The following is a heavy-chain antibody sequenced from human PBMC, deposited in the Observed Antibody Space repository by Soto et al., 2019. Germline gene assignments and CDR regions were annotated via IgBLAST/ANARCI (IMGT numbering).Heavy chain of an antibody. Sequence: PSETLSLTCAVSGYSISSGYYWGWIRQPPGKGLEWIGSIYHSGSTYYNPSLKSRVTISVDTSKNQFSLKLSSVTAADTAVYYCPRGPYTSSWYWRNWFDPWGQGTLVTVS. D-gene: IGHD6-13*01. V-gene: IGHV4-38-2*01. CDR2: IYHSGST. CDR3: PRGPYTSSWYWRNWFDP. J-gene: IGHJ5*02. CDR1: GYSISSGYY.